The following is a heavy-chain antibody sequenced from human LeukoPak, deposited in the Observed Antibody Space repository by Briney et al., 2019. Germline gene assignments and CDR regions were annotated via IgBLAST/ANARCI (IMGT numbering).Heavy chain of an antibody. Sequence: ASVKVSCKASGYPFTSYGISWVRQAPGQGLEWMGWISAYNGNTNYAQRLQGRVTMTTDTSTRTAYMALRRLRSDDTAVYYCARVVIWFGESPAYFDYWGEGTLVTVSS. J-gene: IGHJ4*02. CDR2: ISAYNGNT. V-gene: IGHV1-18*01. CDR1: GYPFTSYG. D-gene: IGHD3-10*01. CDR3: ARVVIWFGESPAYFDY.